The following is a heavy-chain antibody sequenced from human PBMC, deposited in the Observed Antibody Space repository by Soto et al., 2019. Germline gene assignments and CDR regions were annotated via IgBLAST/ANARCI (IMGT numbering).Heavy chain of an antibody. CDR2: IIPIFGTA. V-gene: IGHV1-69*06. CDR1: GGTFSSYA. D-gene: IGHD5-18*01. J-gene: IGHJ4*02. CDR3: ATLRGTTMVKIDS. Sequence: QVQLVQYGAEVQKPGSSVKVSCKASGGTFSSYAISWVRQAPGQGLEWLGGIIPIFGTANYAQKFQGRVTVTADKSTSTAYMELSSRLSEDTAVYYCATLRGTTMVKIDSWGQGPLVTVSS.